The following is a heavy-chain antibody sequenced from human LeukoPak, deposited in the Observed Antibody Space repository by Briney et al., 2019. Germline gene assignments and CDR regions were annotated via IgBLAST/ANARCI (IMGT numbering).Heavy chain of an antibody. V-gene: IGHV3-30*18. CDR3: ANFEGSSQAFHI. CDR1: GFTFTNYG. D-gene: IGHD6-13*01. J-gene: IGHJ3*02. CDR2: ILYDGSKK. Sequence: QSGGSLRLSCVASGFTFTNYGMHWVRQAPGKGLEWVAAILYDGSKKYYADSVKGRFSIYRDNSNYTLYLQMNSLRAEDTAVYYCANFEGSSQAFHIWGQGTLVTVSS.